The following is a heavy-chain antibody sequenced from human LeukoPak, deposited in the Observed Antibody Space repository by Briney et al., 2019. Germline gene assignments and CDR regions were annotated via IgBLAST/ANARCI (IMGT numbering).Heavy chain of an antibody. CDR2: IRYDGSDK. Sequence: PGGSLRLSCAASQFTFSTYGIHWVRQAPGKGLEWVAFIRYDGSDKYYADSVKGRFTISRDNAKNSLYLQMNSLRAEDTAVYYCAREVHARSSSWYPEPWGQGTLVTVSS. D-gene: IGHD6-13*01. CDR3: AREVHARSSSWYPEP. J-gene: IGHJ5*02. CDR1: QFTFSTYG. V-gene: IGHV3-30*02.